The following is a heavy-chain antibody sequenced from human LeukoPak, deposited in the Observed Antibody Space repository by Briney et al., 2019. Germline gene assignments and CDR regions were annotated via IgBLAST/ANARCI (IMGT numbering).Heavy chain of an antibody. CDR2: ISGSNGNT. V-gene: IGHV1-18*01. D-gene: IGHD1-26*01. CDR1: GGTFNNYS. J-gene: IGHJ4*02. CDR3: ARSGRGTYYYFDL. Sequence: ASVTVSYKASGGTFNNYSISWVRQAPGQGLEWMGWISGSNGNTNYAQKFQGRVSMTADTSTSTAYMELRSRRSDDTAVYYCARSGRGTYYYFDLWGQGTLVTVSS.